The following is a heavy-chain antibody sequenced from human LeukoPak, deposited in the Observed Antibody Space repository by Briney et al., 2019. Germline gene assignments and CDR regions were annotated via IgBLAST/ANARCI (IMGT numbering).Heavy chain of an antibody. CDR1: GGTFSSYA. D-gene: IGHD3-16*01. Sequence: ASVKVSCKASGGTFSSYAISWVRQAPGQGLEWMGIINPSGGSTSYAQKFQGRVTMTRDTSTSTVYMELSSLRSEDTAVYYCARDTSGFDPWGQGTLVTVSS. CDR3: ARDTSGFDP. V-gene: IGHV1-46*01. CDR2: INPSGGST. J-gene: IGHJ5*02.